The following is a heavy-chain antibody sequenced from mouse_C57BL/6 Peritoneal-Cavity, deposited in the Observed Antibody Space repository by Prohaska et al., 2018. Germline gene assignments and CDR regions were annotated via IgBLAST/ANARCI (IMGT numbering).Heavy chain of an antibody. CDR2: IDPSESET. J-gene: IGHJ3*01. Sequence: QVQLQQPGAELVRPGSSVKLSCKASGYTFTSYWMHWVKQRPIQGLEWIGKIDPSESETHDNQKCKDEATLTVDKSSSTDYMQLSSLTSEDSAVYYCEREGSNYGFAYWGQGTLVTVSA. CDR1: GYTFTSYW. V-gene: IGHV1-52*01. D-gene: IGHD2-5*01. CDR3: EREGSNYGFAY.